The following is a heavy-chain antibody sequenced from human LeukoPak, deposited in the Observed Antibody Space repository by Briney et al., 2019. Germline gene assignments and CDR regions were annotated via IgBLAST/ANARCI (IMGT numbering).Heavy chain of an antibody. CDR2: IYSGGST. Sequence: GGSLRLSCAASGFTVSSNCMSWVRQAPGKGLEWVSVIYSGGSTYYADSVKGRFTISRDNSKNTLYLQMNSLRAEDTAVYYCARLPFYYGSGSYYSNWFDPWGQGTLVTVSS. J-gene: IGHJ5*02. D-gene: IGHD3-10*01. CDR3: ARLPFYYGSGSYYSNWFDP. CDR1: GFTVSSNC. V-gene: IGHV3-53*01.